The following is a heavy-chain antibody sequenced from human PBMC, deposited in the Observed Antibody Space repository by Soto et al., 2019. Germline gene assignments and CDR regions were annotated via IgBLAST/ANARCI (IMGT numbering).Heavy chain of an antibody. D-gene: IGHD1-26*01. CDR3: ARDTAAKWTRGWFDP. V-gene: IGHV1-69*01. CDR1: GGSFISYA. J-gene: IGHJ5*02. Sequence: SVKGSCNASGGSFISYAIIWVRQAPGQGLEWMGGIIPIFGTANYAQKFQGRVTITADESTSTAYMELSSLRSEDTAVYYCARDTAAKWTRGWFDPWGQGTLVTVSS. CDR2: IIPIFGTA.